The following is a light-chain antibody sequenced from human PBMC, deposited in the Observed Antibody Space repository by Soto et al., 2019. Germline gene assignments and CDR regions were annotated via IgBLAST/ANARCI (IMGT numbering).Light chain of an antibody. Sequence: EIVITQSPATLSVSPGERATLSCRASQSVSSNLAWYQQKPGQAPRLLIYGASTRATGIPARFSGSGSGTEFTLTISSLQSEDFGVYYCQQYNNWPRGTFGQGTKLEIK. CDR1: QSVSSN. CDR3: QQYNNWPRGT. V-gene: IGKV3-15*01. CDR2: GAS. J-gene: IGKJ2*01.